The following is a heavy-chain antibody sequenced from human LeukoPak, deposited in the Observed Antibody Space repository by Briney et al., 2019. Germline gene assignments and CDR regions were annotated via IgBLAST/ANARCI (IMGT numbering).Heavy chain of an antibody. J-gene: IGHJ6*02. CDR3: ARDRATYYYYGMDV. D-gene: IGHD5-24*01. Sequence: GGSLRLSCAASGFTFSSYGMHWVRQAPGKWLGWGAVIWYDGSNKYYADSVKGRFTISRDNSKNTLYLQMNSLRAEDSAVYYCARDRATYYYYGMDVWGQGTTVTVSS. CDR2: IWYDGSNK. CDR1: GFTFSSYG. V-gene: IGHV3-33*01.